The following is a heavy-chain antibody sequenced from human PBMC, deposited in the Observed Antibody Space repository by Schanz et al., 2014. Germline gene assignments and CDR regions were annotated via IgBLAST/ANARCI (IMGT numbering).Heavy chain of an antibody. Sequence: QVQLVQSGAEMKKPGASVKVSCKASGYTFTGYYMHWVRQAPGQGLEWMGWINPNSGNTGYAQKFQGRVTMTTDTSTSTAYMELRSLRSDDTAVYYCARGTMPGTFDIWGQGTMVTVSS. V-gene: IGHV1-2*02. J-gene: IGHJ3*02. CDR3: ARGTMPGTFDI. D-gene: IGHD2-2*01. CDR2: INPNSGNT. CDR1: GYTFTGYY.